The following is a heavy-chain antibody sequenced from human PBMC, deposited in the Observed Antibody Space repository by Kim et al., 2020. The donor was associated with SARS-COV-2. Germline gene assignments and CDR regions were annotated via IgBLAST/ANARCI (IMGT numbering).Heavy chain of an antibody. Sequence: ASVKVSCKASGYTFTSYGISWVRQAPGQGLEWMGWISAYNGNTNYAQKLQCRVTMTTDTSTSTAYMELRGLRSDDTAVYYCARDPGIVVVVTATIPLDYWGQGTLVTASS. D-gene: IGHD2-15*01. CDR1: GYTFTSYG. V-gene: IGHV1-18*01. J-gene: IGHJ4*02. CDR2: ISAYNGNT. CDR3: ARDPGIVVVVTATIPLDY.